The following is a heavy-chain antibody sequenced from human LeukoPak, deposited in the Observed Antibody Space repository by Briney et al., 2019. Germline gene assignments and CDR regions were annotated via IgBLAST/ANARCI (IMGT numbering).Heavy chain of an antibody. CDR1: GGSISSGSYY. J-gene: IGHJ6*03. V-gene: IGHV4-61*02. D-gene: IGHD2/OR15-2a*01. CDR2: IYTSGST. CDR3: ARDLSRGPGNYYYYYYMDV. Sequence: KPSETLSLTCTVSGGSISSGSYYWSWLRPPAGTGLEWIGRIYTSGSTYYNPSHKRRAIISVDTSKNQFSLNLSSVTAADTAVYYCARDLSRGPGNYYYYYYMDVWGKGTTVTVSS.